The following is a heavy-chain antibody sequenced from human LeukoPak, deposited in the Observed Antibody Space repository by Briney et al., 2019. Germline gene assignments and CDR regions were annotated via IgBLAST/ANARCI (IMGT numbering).Heavy chain of an antibody. V-gene: IGHV3-30*02. D-gene: IGHD6-19*01. Sequence: GGSLRLSCAASGFTFSSYGMHWVRHAPGKGLDWVAFIRNDGTTKYYADSVKGRFTISRDNSKNTLSLQMNSLRAEDTAVYYCVKDERYNSGWYWDYWGQGTLVTVSS. CDR1: GFTFSSYG. CDR3: VKDERYNSGWYWDY. CDR2: IRNDGTTK. J-gene: IGHJ4*02.